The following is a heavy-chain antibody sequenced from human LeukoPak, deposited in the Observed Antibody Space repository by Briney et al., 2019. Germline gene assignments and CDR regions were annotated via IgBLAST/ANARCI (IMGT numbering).Heavy chain of an antibody. D-gene: IGHD1-26*01. CDR3: ARDVADIVGVGRDFWNY. CDR1: GFTFTDYY. V-gene: IGHV3-11*01. Sequence: GGSLRLSCAASGFTFTDYYMSWIRQAPGKGLEWISYISVSGSTMYYADSVKGRFTISRDNAKNSVYLQMNSLRADDTAVYYCARDVADIVGVGRDFWNYWGQGALVTVSA. CDR2: ISVSGSTM. J-gene: IGHJ4*02.